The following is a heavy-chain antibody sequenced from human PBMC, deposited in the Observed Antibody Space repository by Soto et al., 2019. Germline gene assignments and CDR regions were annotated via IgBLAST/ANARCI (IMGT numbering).Heavy chain of an antibody. CDR2: VSDSGGST. Sequence: GSLRLSCAASGFTFSNYAMSWVRQAPGKGLEWVSSVSDSGGSTYQAGSVKGRFTISRNNSKNTLSLQMNSLRAEDTAIYYCAKGDYDILTGLDYWGQGALVTVSS. V-gene: IGHV3-23*01. J-gene: IGHJ4*02. D-gene: IGHD3-9*01. CDR3: AKGDYDILTGLDY. CDR1: GFTFSNYA.